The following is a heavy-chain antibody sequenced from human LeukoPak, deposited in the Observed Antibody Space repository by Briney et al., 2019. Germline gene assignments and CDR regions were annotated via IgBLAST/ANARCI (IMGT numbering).Heavy chain of an antibody. V-gene: IGHV1-2*02. CDR2: INPNSGGT. Sequence: ASVNVSCKASGGTFSSYAISWVRQAPGQGLEWMGWINPNSGGTNYAQKFQGRVTMTRDTSISTAYMELSRLRSDDMAVYYCARGLGITQNVYFDYWGQGTLVTVSS. CDR3: ARGLGITQNVYFDY. CDR1: GGTFSSYA. J-gene: IGHJ4*02. D-gene: IGHD3-3*01.